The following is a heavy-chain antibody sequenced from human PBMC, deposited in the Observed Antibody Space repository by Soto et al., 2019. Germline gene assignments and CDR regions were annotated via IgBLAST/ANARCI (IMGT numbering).Heavy chain of an antibody. CDR1: SGSITTSVL. CDR3: VGGRDYDY. Sequence: SETLSLTCDVSSGSITTSVLWTWVRQFPGRGLEWIGEIAHDGHTNYNPSLSGRVTMSVDLSNSQFSLNVASVTAADTAVYFCVGGRDYDYWGQGTLVTVSS. J-gene: IGHJ4*02. V-gene: IGHV4-4*02. D-gene: IGHD1-26*01. CDR2: IAHDGHT.